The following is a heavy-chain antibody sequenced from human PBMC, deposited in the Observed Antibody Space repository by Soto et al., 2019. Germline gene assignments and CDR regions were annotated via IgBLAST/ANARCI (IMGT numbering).Heavy chain of an antibody. V-gene: IGHV2-70*13. CDR3: ARSIRGPRRFNGMDV. CDR2: IERDDDDK. Sequence: SGPTLVNPTETLTLTCTFPGFSLTRPGMCVSWIRQPPGKALEWLALIERDDDDKYYSTSMKTRITISKDTRKKQVVLTMANMDPADTGTYYCARSIRGPRRFNGMDVWGQGTTVTVSS. D-gene: IGHD1-20*01. J-gene: IGHJ6*02. CDR1: GFSLTRPGMC.